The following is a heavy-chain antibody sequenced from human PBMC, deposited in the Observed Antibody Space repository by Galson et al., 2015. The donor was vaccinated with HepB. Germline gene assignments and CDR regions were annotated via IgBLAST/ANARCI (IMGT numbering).Heavy chain of an antibody. D-gene: IGHD3-3*01. J-gene: IGHJ5*02. CDR2: MNPNSGNT. CDR1: GYTFTSYD. Sequence: SVKVSCKASGYTFTSYDINWVRQATGQGLEWMGWMNPNSGNTGYAQKFQGRVTMTRNTSISTAYMELSSLRSEDTAVYYCAIHPLYDFWSGYYGGNWFDPWGQGTLVTVSS. CDR3: AIHPLYDFWSGYYGGNWFDP. V-gene: IGHV1-8*01.